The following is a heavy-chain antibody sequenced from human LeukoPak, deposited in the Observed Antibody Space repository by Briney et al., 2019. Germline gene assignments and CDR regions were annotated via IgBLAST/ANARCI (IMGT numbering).Heavy chain of an antibody. CDR2: IYYKGST. D-gene: IGHD6-19*01. Sequence: ETLSLTCTVSGGSISSSSYYWGWIRQPPGKGLEWVGTIYYKGSTYYNPSLKSRVTISVDTSKNQCSLKLSSVTAADTAVYYCARRRGWYPVDYWGQGTLVTVSS. V-gene: IGHV4-39*01. J-gene: IGHJ4*02. CDR1: GGSISSSSYY. CDR3: ARRRGWYPVDY.